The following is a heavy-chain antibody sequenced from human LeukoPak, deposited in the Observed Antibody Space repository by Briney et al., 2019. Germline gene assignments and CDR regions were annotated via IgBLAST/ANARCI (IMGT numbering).Heavy chain of an antibody. J-gene: IGHJ6*04. CDR3: AELGITMIGGV. CDR2: ISSSGSTI. V-gene: IGHV3-48*03. D-gene: IGHD3-10*02. CDR1: GFTFSSYE. Sequence: AGVSLRLSCAASGFTFSSYEMNWVRQAPGKGLEWVSYISSSGSTIYYADSVKGRFTTSRDNAKNSLYLQMNSLRAEDTAVYYCAELGITMIGGVWGKGTTVTISS.